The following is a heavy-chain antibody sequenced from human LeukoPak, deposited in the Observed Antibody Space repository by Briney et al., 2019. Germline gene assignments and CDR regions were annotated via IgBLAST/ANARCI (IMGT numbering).Heavy chain of an antibody. V-gene: IGHV1-2*02. CDR3: SRPFIETPSLGALDY. J-gene: IGHJ4*02. D-gene: IGHD1-26*01. Sequence: GASVTVSCKASGYTFTDYYMHWVRQAPGQGLEWMGWINPDSGGTNYAQNFQGRVTMTRDTTISTAYMELSRLRCDDTAEYYLSRPFIETPSLGALDYWGQGTLVTVSS. CDR2: INPDSGGT. CDR1: GYTFTDYY.